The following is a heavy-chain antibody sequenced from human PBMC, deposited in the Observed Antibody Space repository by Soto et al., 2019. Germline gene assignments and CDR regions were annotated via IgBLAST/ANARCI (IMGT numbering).Heavy chain of an antibody. V-gene: IGHV3-48*03. CDR2: ISSSGSTI. J-gene: IGHJ3*02. CDR3: AKFGVVISGRLDAFDI. Sequence: HPGGSLRLSCAASGFTFSSYEMNWVRQAPGKGLEWVSYISSSGSTIYYADSVKGRFTISRDNAKNSLYLQMNSLRAEDTAVYYCAKFGVVISGRLDAFDIWGQGTMVTVSS. CDR1: GFTFSSYE. D-gene: IGHD3-3*01.